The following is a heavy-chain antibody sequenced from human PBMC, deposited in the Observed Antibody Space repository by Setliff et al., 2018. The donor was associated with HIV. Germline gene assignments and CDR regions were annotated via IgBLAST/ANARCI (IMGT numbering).Heavy chain of an antibody. CDR3: ARDVMEWFGNYFDF. V-gene: IGHV4-61*09. Sequence: SETLSLTCTVPGGSISSGSDYWSWIRQPAGKGLEWIGQIHISGTTNYNPSLKSRVTISIDTSKHQFSLKLTSVTAADTALYYCARDVMEWFGNYFDFWGQGTLVTVSS. CDR2: IHISGTT. CDR1: GGSISSGSDY. J-gene: IGHJ4*02. D-gene: IGHD3-3*01.